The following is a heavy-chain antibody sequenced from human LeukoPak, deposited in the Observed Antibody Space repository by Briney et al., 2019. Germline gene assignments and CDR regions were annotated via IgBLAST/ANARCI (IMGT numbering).Heavy chain of an antibody. V-gene: IGHV4-38-2*01. CDR2: IYHSGST. D-gene: IGHD5-12*01. CDR3: ARGIRDSGYDYYFDY. Sequence: SETLSLNCAVSGYSISSGYYWGWIRQPPGKGLEWIGSIYHSGSTYYNPSLKSRVTISVDTSKNQFSLKLSSVTAADTAVYYCARGIRDSGYDYYFDYWGQGTLVTVSS. CDR1: GYSISSGYY. J-gene: IGHJ4*02.